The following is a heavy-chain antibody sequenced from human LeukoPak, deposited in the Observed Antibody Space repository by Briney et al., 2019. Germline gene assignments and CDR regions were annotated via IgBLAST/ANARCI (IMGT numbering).Heavy chain of an antibody. J-gene: IGHJ4*02. CDR1: GFTFSTYT. CDR3: ARDLAGSGWYVDN. V-gene: IGHV3-30-3*01. D-gene: IGHD6-19*01. CDR2: ISYDGSNK. Sequence: GGSLRLSCAASGFTFSTYTMHWVRQAPGKGLEWVAVISYDGSNKYYADSVKGRFTISRDNSKNMPYLQMNSLRAEDTAVYYCARDLAGSGWYVDNWGQGTLVTVSS.